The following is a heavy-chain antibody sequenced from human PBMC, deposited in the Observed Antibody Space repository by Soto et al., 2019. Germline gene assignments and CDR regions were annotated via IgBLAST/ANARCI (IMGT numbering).Heavy chain of an antibody. Sequence: ASVKVSCKASGYTFTSYYMHWVRQAPGQGLEWMGIINPSGGSTSYAQKFQGRVTMTGDTSTSTVYMELSSLRSEDTAVYYCARGSQQQLILYYYYGMDVWGQGTTVTVSS. V-gene: IGHV1-46*01. CDR1: GYTFTSYY. CDR3: ARGSQQQLILYYYYGMDV. D-gene: IGHD6-13*01. CDR2: INPSGGST. J-gene: IGHJ6*02.